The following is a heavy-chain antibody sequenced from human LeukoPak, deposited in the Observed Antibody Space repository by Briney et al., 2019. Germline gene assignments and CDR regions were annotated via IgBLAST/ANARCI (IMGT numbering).Heavy chain of an antibody. J-gene: IGHJ4*02. D-gene: IGHD1-26*01. V-gene: IGHV3-23*01. CDR3: AKDLSGSSPRGY. CDR1: GFTFSRYA. Sequence: GGSLRHSCAASGFTFSRYAMSWVRQAPGKGLEWVSTISGSGGSTYYADSVKGRFTISRDNSKNTLYLQMNSLRAEDTAVYYCAKDLSGSSPRGYWGQGTLVTVSS. CDR2: ISGSGGST.